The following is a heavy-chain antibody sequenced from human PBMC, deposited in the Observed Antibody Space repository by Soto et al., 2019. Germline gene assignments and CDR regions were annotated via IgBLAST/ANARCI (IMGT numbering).Heavy chain of an antibody. J-gene: IGHJ5*02. CDR3: ARVSVAVPYNWFDP. D-gene: IGHD6-19*01. Sequence: SQTLSLTCAISGDSVSSNSAAWNWIRQSPSRGLEWLGRTYYRSKWYNDYAVSVKSRITNNPDTSKNQFSLQLNSVTPEDTAVYYCARVSVAVPYNWFDPWGQGTLVTVSS. V-gene: IGHV6-1*01. CDR1: GDSVSSNSAA. CDR2: TYYRSKWYN.